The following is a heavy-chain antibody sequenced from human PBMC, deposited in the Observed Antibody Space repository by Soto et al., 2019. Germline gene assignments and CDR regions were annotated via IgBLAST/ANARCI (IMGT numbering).Heavy chain of an antibody. J-gene: IGHJ4*02. V-gene: IGHV1-18*01. CDR1: GYTFTSYG. CDR2: ISAYNGNT. CDR3: ATGPLPASVAVAGGGNDY. D-gene: IGHD6-19*01. Sequence: QVQLVQSGAEVKKPGASVKVSCKASGYTFTSYGISWVRQAPGQGLEWMGWISAYNGNTNYAQKLQGRVTMTTDTSTSTAYMELRGLRADDTAVYYCATGPLPASVAVAGGGNDYWGQGTLVTVSS.